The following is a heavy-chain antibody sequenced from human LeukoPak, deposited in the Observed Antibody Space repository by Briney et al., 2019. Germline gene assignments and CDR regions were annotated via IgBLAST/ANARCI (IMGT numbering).Heavy chain of an antibody. V-gene: IGHV4-61*02. CDR1: GYSISSAYY. Sequence: SETLSLTCAVSGYSISSAYYWSWIRQPAGKGLEWIGRIYASGNTNYNPYLKSRITISVDTSKNQFSLKLTSVTAADTAVYYCARDQGYGDYIYDSWGQGTLVTVSS. CDR2: IYASGNT. J-gene: IGHJ5*02. D-gene: IGHD4-17*01. CDR3: ARDQGYGDYIYDS.